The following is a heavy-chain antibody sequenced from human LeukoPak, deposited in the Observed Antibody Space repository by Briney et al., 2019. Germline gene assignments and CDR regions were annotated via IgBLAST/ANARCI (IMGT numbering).Heavy chain of an antibody. D-gene: IGHD1-26*01. J-gene: IGHJ6*04. Sequence: ASVKVSCKASGYAFTSYGISLVRQAPGQGLEWMGWISAYNGNTNYAQNLQGRVTMTTDTCASTAYMELGSLRSDATAEYYCARGGARVVGAPGDVWGKGTTVTVSS. V-gene: IGHV1-18*01. CDR3: ARGGARVVGAPGDV. CDR2: ISAYNGNT. CDR1: GYAFTSYG.